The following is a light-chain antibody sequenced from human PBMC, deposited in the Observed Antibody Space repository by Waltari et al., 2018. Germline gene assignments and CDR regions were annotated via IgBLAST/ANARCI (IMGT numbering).Light chain of an antibody. V-gene: IGLV2-14*01. CDR2: EVS. CDR1: SSAVGGSKY. J-gene: IGLJ1*01. Sequence: QSALTQPASVSGSPGQSITISCTGTSSAVGGSKYVSCYQQHPGKAPKLMFYEVSNRPSGVSNRCSGAKSGNTASLTISGLQSEDEADYYCSSYTSSSTYVFGTGTKVTVL. CDR3: SSYTSSSTYV.